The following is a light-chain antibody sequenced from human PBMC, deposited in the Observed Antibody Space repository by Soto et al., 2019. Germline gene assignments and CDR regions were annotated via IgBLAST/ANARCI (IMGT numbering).Light chain of an antibody. Sequence: QSALTQPASVSGSPGQSITVSCTGTTSDVGGFNYVSWYQHHPGKAPKLMIYADSNRPSGVSTRFSGSKSGNTASLTISGLLAEDEADYYCHSYTSSSVVFGGGTKVTVL. CDR3: HSYTSSSVV. CDR2: ADS. V-gene: IGLV2-14*03. CDR1: TSDVGGFNY. J-gene: IGLJ2*01.